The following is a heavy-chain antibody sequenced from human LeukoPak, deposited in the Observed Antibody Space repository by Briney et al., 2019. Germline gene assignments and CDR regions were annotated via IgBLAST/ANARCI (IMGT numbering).Heavy chain of an antibody. CDR2: ISYDGSNK. D-gene: IGHD3-10*01. Sequence: PGRSLRLSCAASGFTFSSYAMHWVRRAPGKGLEWVAVISYDGSNKYYADSVKGRFTISRDNSKNTLYLQMNSLRAEDTAVYYCARDLTAYYYGSGSYYGYWGQGTLVTVSS. CDR1: GFTFSSYA. J-gene: IGHJ4*02. CDR3: ARDLTAYYYGSGSYYGY. V-gene: IGHV3-30-3*01.